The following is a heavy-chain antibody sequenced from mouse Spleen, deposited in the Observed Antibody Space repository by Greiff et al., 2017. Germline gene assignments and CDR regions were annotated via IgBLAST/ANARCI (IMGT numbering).Heavy chain of an antibody. CDR2: IDPSDSYT. J-gene: IGHJ2*01. D-gene: IGHD2-14*01. V-gene: IGHV1-69*01. CDR3: ARGRHRVRRGYFDY. Sequence: QVQLQQPGAELVMPGASVKLSCKASGYTFTSYWMHWVKQRPGQGLEWIGEIDPSDSYTNYNQKFKGKATLTVDKSSSTAYMQLSSLTSEDSAVYYWARGRHRVRRGYFDYWGQGTTLTVSS. CDR1: GYTFTSYW.